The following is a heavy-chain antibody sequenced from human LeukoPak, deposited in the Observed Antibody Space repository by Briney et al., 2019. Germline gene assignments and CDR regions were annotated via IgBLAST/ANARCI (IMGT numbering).Heavy chain of an antibody. Sequence: PGGSLRLSCAASGFSFSNYDMTWVRQAPGKGLEWVSGINWNGGSTGYAHSVKGRLTISRDNAKNSLYLQMNSLRAEDTALYFCAREWFGETHFDYWGQGTLVTVSS. CDR1: GFSFSNYD. CDR2: INWNGGST. D-gene: IGHD3-10*01. V-gene: IGHV3-20*04. J-gene: IGHJ4*02. CDR3: AREWFGETHFDY.